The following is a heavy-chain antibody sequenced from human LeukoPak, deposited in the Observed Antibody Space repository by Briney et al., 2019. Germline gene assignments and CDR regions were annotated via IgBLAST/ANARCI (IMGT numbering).Heavy chain of an antibody. CDR2: ISSSSSTI. V-gene: IGHV3-48*02. CDR1: GFTFSSYS. J-gene: IGHJ1*01. D-gene: IGHD3-22*01. Sequence: GGSLRLSCAASGFTFSSYSMNWVRQAPGKGLEWVSYISSSSSTIYYADSVKGRFTISRDNAKNSLYLQMNSLRDEDTAVYYCAGDLSPFLYYDSSGYYGAQHWGQGTLVTVSS. CDR3: AGDLSPFLYYDSSGYYGAQH.